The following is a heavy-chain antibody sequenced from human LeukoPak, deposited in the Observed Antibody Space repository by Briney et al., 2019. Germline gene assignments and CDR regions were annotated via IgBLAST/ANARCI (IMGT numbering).Heavy chain of an antibody. CDR1: GFTFSSYA. Sequence: GGSLRLSCAASGFTFSSYAMSWVRQAPGKGLEWVSAISGSGGSTYYADSVKGRFTISRDNAKNSLYLQMNSLRVEDTAVYYCVRDVGYAWGQGALVTVSS. J-gene: IGHJ4*02. CDR2: ISGSGGST. CDR3: VRDVGYA. V-gene: IGHV3-23*01. D-gene: IGHD5-12*01.